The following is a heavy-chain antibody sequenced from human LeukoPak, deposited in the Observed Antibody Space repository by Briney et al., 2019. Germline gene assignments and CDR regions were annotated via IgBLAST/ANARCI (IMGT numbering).Heavy chain of an antibody. CDR1: GRSISSYY. J-gene: IGHJ6*02. CDR2: IYDSGST. CDR3: ARGGSGYDSFYYYGMDV. D-gene: IGHD5-12*01. Sequence: PSETLSLPCTVSGRSISSYYWSWIRQPPGKGLECIGYIYDSGSTNYNPSLKSRLTISVDTSKNQFSLKLSSVTAADTAVYYCARGGSGYDSFYYYGMDVWGQGTTVTVSS. V-gene: IGHV4-59*01.